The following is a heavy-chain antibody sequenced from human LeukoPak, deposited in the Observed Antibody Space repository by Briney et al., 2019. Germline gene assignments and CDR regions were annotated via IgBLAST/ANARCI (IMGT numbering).Heavy chain of an antibody. J-gene: IGHJ4*02. D-gene: IGHD6-19*01. Sequence: PGGSLRLSCAAPGFTFSKYWMLWVRQAPGKGLESVSRINTDGTVTTYADSVKGRFTVSRDNADNTMFPQMNSVRDEDTAVYYCATKQWLAPPPDSWGQGTPVTVSS. CDR3: ATKQWLAPPPDS. V-gene: IGHV3-74*01. CDR2: INTDGTVT. CDR1: GFTFSKYW.